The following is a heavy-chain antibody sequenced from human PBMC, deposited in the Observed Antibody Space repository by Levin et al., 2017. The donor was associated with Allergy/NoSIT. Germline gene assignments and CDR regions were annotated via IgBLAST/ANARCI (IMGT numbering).Heavy chain of an antibody. V-gene: IGHV4-59*01. CDR1: GGSISSYH. CDR3: ARDRVVASSGTYYYYDMAV. CDR2: IHYSGST. Sequence: SETLSLTCIVSGGSISSYHWSWIRQPPGKGLEWIGYIHYSGSTDYNPSLKSRVTISIDTSKSQFSLTLNSVSAADTAMYYCARDRVVASSGTYYYYDMAVWGRGTTVTVSS. D-gene: IGHD2-15*01. J-gene: IGHJ6*02.